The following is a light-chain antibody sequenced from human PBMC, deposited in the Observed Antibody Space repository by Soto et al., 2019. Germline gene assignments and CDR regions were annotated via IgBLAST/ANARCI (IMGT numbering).Light chain of an antibody. V-gene: IGLV2-8*01. CDR1: SSDVGGYNY. Sequence: QSALTQPPSASGSPGQSVTISCTGTSSDVGGYNYVSWYQQHPGKAPKLLIYEVSKRPSGVPDRFSASKSANTASLTVSGLQAEDEADYYCSSYAGSNNLVFGGGTQLTVL. CDR2: EVS. J-gene: IGLJ2*01. CDR3: SSYAGSNNLV.